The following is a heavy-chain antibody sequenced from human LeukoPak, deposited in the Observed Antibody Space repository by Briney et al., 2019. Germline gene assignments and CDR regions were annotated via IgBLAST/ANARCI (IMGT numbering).Heavy chain of an antibody. D-gene: IGHD3-10*01. CDR1: GGSISSYC. CDR3: ARTLPSGSGDY. V-gene: IGHV4-59*01. Sequence: SETLSLTCSVSGGSISSYCWSWIRQPPGKGLEWIGYIYYSGSTNYNPSLKSRVTISVDTSKTQFSLNLGSVTAADTAVYYCARTLPSGSGDYWGQGTLVTVSS. CDR2: IYYSGST. J-gene: IGHJ4*02.